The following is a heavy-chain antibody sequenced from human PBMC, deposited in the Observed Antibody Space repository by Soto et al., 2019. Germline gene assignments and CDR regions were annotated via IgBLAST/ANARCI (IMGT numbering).Heavy chain of an antibody. CDR1: GGSFSGYY. CDR3: ARGETGIKLGSKAHEYYYMDV. J-gene: IGHJ6*03. CDR2: INHSGST. Sequence: SETLSLTCAVYGGSFSGYYWSWIRQPPGKGLEWIGEINHSGSTNYNPSLKSRVTISVDTSKNQFSLKLSSVTAADTAVYYCARGETGIKLGSKAHEYYYMDVWGKGTTVTVSS. D-gene: IGHD7-27*01. V-gene: IGHV4-34*01.